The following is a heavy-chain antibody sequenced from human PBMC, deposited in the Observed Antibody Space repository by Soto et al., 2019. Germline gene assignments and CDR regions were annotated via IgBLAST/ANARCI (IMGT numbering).Heavy chain of an antibody. CDR3: AKDKGSERVSKGIAVAGSLDY. CDR2: ISGSGGST. Sequence: GGSLILSCAASGVTFSSYAMSWVRQAPGKGLEWVSAISGSGGSTYYADSVKGRFTISRDNSKNTLYLQMNSLRAEDTAVYYCAKDKGSERVSKGIAVAGSLDYWGQGTLVTVSS. CDR1: GVTFSSYA. J-gene: IGHJ4*02. V-gene: IGHV3-23*01. D-gene: IGHD6-19*01.